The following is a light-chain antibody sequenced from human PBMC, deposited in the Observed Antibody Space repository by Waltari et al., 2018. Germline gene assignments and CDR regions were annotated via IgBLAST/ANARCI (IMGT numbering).Light chain of an antibody. CDR2: DVS. V-gene: IGLV2-14*03. CDR1: SNDIGANDY. J-gene: IGLJ2*01. Sequence: QSVVTQPASVSGSPGQSISISCTGTSNDIGANDYVSWYQQHPGRAPQIVIYDVSVRPSGVSIRFSGSKSGNTASLTISGLQAEDEALYYCSSYTLTNPVVFGGGTRLTVL. CDR3: SSYTLTNPVV.